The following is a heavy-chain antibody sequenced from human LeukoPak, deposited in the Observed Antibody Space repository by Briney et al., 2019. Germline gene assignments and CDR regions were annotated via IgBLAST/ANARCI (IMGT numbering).Heavy chain of an antibody. J-gene: IGHJ4*02. Sequence: SETLSLTCTVFGGSISSGDYYWSWIRQPPGKGLEWIGYIYYYGTTDSIPSRRSRVTISLDTSKNQFSLKLSSVTAADTAVYYCARLRTVSSGPDYWGQGILVSVSS. D-gene: IGHD3-22*01. CDR1: GGSISSGDYY. V-gene: IGHV4-30-4*01. CDR2: IYYYGTT. CDR3: ARLRTVSSGPDY.